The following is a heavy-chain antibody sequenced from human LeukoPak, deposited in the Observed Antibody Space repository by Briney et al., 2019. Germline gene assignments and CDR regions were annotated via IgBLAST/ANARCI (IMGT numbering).Heavy chain of an antibody. Sequence: SETLSLTCAVYGGSFSGYYWSWIRQPPGKGLEWIGEINHSGSTNYNPSLKSRVTISVDTSKNQFSLKLSSVTAADMAVYYCARANYDFDYYYYYMDVWGKGTTVTVSS. J-gene: IGHJ6*03. V-gene: IGHV4-34*01. CDR3: ARANYDFDYYYYYMDV. CDR2: INHSGST. CDR1: GGSFSGYY. D-gene: IGHD3-3*01.